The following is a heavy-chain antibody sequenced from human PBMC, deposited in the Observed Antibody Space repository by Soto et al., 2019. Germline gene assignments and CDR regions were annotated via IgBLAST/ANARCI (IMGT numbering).Heavy chain of an antibody. V-gene: IGHV1-46*03. D-gene: IGHD3-3*01. Sequence: GASVKVSCKTSGYTFTSYYMHWVRQAPGQGLEWMGIINPSGGSTSYAQKFQGRVTMTRDTSTSTVYMELSSLRSEDTAVYYCARDQEGTIFGVGYYYYYMDVWGKGTTVTVS. CDR3: ARDQEGTIFGVGYYYYYMDV. J-gene: IGHJ6*03. CDR1: GYTFTSYY. CDR2: INPSGGST.